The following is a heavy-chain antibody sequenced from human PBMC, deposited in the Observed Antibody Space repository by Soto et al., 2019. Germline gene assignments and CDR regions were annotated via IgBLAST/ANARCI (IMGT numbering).Heavy chain of an antibody. CDR3: TREQSDDNYFDP. J-gene: IGHJ5*02. Sequence: AETRSLTCTVSGAALMSGGYFDTWVRQPPGKGLEWLGYIDYSGGTNYNPSLKSRVTISLDKSKSQFSLRLISVTAADTAVYYCTREQSDDNYFDPWGQGTLVTVSS. D-gene: IGHD6-19*01. V-gene: IGHV4-61*08. CDR1: GAALMSGGYF. CDR2: IDYSGGT.